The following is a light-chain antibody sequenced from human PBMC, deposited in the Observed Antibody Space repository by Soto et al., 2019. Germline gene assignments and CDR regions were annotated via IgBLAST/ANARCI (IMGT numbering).Light chain of an antibody. V-gene: IGLV2-14*01. Sequence: QSVLAQPASVSWSPGQSITISCTGTSSDVGAYNSVSWYQQPPGKAPKLVIFDVSDRPSGVSNRFSGSKSGNTASLTISGLQPEDEADYYCLSYTSSTTYVFGTGTQLTVL. CDR2: DVS. CDR1: SSDVGAYNS. J-gene: IGLJ1*01. CDR3: LSYTSSTTYV.